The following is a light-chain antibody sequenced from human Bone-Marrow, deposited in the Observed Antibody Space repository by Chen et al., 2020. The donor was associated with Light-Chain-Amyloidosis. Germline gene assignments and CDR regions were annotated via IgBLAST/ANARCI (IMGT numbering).Light chain of an antibody. J-gene: IGLJ2*01. CDR2: RDT. CDR1: DLPTKY. V-gene: IGLV3-25*03. CDR3: QSADSSGTYEVI. Sequence: YELTQQPSVSVSPGQTARITCSGDDLPTKYAYWYQQKPGQAPVLVIHRDTERPSGISERFSGSSSGPTATLTLSGVQAEAEADYHCQSADSSGTYEVIFGGGTKLTVL.